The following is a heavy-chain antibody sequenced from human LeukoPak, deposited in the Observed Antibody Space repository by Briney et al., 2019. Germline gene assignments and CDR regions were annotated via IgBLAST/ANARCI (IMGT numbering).Heavy chain of an antibody. J-gene: IGHJ5*02. V-gene: IGHV4-30-4*01. Sequence: NTSQTLSLTCTVSGGSISSGDYYWSWIRQPPGKGLEWIGYIYYSGSTYYNPSLKSRVTISVDTSKNQFSLKLSSVTAADTAVYYCARESPRYCSGGSCYPNWFDPWGQGTLVTVSS. CDR3: ARESPRYCSGGSCYPNWFDP. D-gene: IGHD2-15*01. CDR2: IYYSGST. CDR1: GGSISSGDYY.